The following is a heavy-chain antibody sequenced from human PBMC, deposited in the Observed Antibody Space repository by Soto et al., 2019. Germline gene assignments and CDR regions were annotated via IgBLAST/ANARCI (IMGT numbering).Heavy chain of an antibody. J-gene: IGHJ5*02. CDR2: ISYRGST. V-gene: IGHV4-30-4*01. CDR3: ARDNLGYGDYGRRFDP. Sequence: QEQLQESGPGLVKPSQTLSLTCTVSGGSISSGDYYWSWIRQPPGKGLEWIGHISYRGSTYYNPSLKSRVSISVDTSKNQFSLKLTSVTAADTAVYYCARDNLGYGDYGRRFDPWGQGTLVTVSS. D-gene: IGHD4-17*01. CDR1: GGSISSGDYY.